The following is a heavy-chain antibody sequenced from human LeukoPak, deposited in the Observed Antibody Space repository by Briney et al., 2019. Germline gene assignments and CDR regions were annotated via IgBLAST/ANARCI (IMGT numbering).Heavy chain of an antibody. J-gene: IGHJ4*02. CDR2: FVPEDGEP. Sequence: ASVKVSCKLSGDTLTELSMHWVRQSPGKGLEWMGGFVPEDGEPIYAQKFQGRVTMTEDTSTDTAYMELSSLRSDDTAVYFCATLPRGHLFDSWGQGTLVIVSS. V-gene: IGHV1-24*01. CDR3: ATLPRGHLFDS. CDR1: GDTLTELS. D-gene: IGHD3-10*01.